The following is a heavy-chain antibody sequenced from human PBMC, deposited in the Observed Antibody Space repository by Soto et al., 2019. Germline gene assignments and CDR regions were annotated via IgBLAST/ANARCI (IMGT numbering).Heavy chain of an antibody. D-gene: IGHD3-3*01. CDR2: ISSSGGAT. Sequence: PGGSMRLSCAACGFTFRTYAMTWVRQDPGKGLEWVSIISSSGGATYYVDSVKGRFTISRDNSRNTLNLQMNSLRAEDTAVYYCAKSGDFWSWGMDVWGQGTTVTVSS. CDR3: AKSGDFWSWGMDV. CDR1: GFTFRTYA. J-gene: IGHJ6*02. V-gene: IGHV3-23*01.